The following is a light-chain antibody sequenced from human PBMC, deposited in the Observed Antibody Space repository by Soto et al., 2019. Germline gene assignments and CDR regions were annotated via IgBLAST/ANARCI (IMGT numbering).Light chain of an antibody. CDR2: DTS. CDR1: QSLGRY. J-gene: IGKJ3*01. V-gene: IGKV3-11*01. CDR3: QLRSSWPLS. Sequence: EIVLTQSPAILSLSPGERATLSCSASQSLGRYLAWYQQKPGQAPRLLIYDTSNRATGIPVRFSGSGFETDVTLTISSLEPEDLAVYYCQLRSSWPLSCGPGTKVDIK.